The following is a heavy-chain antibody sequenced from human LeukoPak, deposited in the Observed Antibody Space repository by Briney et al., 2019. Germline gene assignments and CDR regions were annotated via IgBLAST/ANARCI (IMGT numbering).Heavy chain of an antibody. CDR3: ARAGGYCGRISCPYYFDY. V-gene: IGHV1-8*01. CDR2: MNPNRGNT. Sequence: GASVKVSCKASGYTFTSYDINWVRQATGQGLEWMGWMNPNRGNTGYAQKFQGRVTMTRNTSISPAYMELSSLRSEDTAVYYCARAGGYCGRISCPYYFDYWGQGSLVAVSS. CDR1: GYTFTSYD. J-gene: IGHJ4*02. D-gene: IGHD2-15*01.